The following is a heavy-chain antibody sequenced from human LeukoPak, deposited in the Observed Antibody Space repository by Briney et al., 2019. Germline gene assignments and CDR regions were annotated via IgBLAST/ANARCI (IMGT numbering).Heavy chain of an antibody. CDR1: GFTFGNSL. V-gene: IGHV3-74*01. Sequence: GGSLRLSCAASGFTFGNSLVHWVRQAPGKGLVWVSLINADGSIRTYADSVRGRFTIARDNARNTLSLQMNSLTIEDTAVYYCIVVVEPPDSDGFDVWGQGTMITVPS. D-gene: IGHD1-14*01. CDR3: IVVVEPPDSDGFDV. CDR2: INADGSIR. J-gene: IGHJ3*01.